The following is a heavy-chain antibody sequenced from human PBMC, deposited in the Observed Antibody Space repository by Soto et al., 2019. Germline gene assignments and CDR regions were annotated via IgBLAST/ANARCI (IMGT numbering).Heavy chain of an antibody. V-gene: IGHV3-23*01. J-gene: IGHJ4*02. D-gene: IGHD4-17*01. Sequence: GGSLRLSCAASGFTFSSYAMSWVRQAPGKGLEWVSAISGCGGSTYYADSVKGRFTISRDNSKNTLYLQMNSLRAEDTAVYYCAKDLDTPLGNDYGDYVGYFDYWGQGTLVTVSS. CDR1: GFTFSSYA. CDR3: AKDLDTPLGNDYGDYVGYFDY. CDR2: ISGCGGST.